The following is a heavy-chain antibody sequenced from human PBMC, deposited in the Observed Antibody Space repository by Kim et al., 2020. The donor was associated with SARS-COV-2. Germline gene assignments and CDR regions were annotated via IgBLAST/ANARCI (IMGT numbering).Heavy chain of an antibody. J-gene: IGHJ4*02. CDR2: INHSGST. CDR1: GGSFSGYY. CDR3: ARGGVYSSSSWDY. Sequence: SETLSLTCAVYGGSFSGYYWSWIRQPPGKGLEWIGEINHSGSTNYNPSLKSRVTISVDTSKNQFSLKLSSVTAADTAVYYCARGGVYSSSSWDYWGQETLVTVSS. D-gene: IGHD6-6*01. V-gene: IGHV4-34*01.